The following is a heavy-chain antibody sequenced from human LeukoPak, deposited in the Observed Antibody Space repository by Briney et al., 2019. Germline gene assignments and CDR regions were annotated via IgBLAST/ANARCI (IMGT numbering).Heavy chain of an antibody. J-gene: IGHJ4*02. CDR1: GFTFVDHA. CDR3: AKDQRYSGYDCPFDY. Sequence: PGGSLRLSCAASGFTFVDHAMSWVRQAPGKGLEWVSAISGSGGSTYYADSVKGRFTISRDNSKNTLYLQMNSLRAEDTAVYYCAKDQRYSGYDCPFDYWGQGTLVTVSS. D-gene: IGHD5-12*01. CDR2: ISGSGGST. V-gene: IGHV3-23*01.